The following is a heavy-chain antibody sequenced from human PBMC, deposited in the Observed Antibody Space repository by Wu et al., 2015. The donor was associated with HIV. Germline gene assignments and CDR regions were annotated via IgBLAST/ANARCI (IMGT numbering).Heavy chain of an antibody. CDR2: ISAYNGNT. Sequence: QVQLVQSGAEVKKPGASVKVSCKASGYTFTSYGISWVRQAPGQGLEWMGWISAYNGNTNYAQKLQGRVTMTTDTSTSTAYMELRSLRSDDTAVYYCARGGRLLWFGELLSDWYFDLWGRGTLVTVSS. CDR3: ARGGRLLWFGELLSDWYFDL. D-gene: IGHD3-10*01. CDR1: GYTFTSYG. V-gene: IGHV1-18*01. J-gene: IGHJ2*01.